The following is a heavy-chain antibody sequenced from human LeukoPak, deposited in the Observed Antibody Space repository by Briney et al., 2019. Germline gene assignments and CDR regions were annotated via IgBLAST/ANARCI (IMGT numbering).Heavy chain of an antibody. Sequence: SETLSLTCTVSGGSISDSNYYWAWIRQPPGKGLEWIATIYYSGTTYYNSSLKSRVTLSVDRSRNQFSLKLSFVAAADTAVYYCARQGPKTTVRTGGFDPWGEGPLVTVSS. CDR3: ARQGPKTTVRTGGFDP. J-gene: IGHJ5*02. CDR1: GGSISDSNYY. D-gene: IGHD4-11*01. CDR2: IYYSGTT. V-gene: IGHV4-39*01.